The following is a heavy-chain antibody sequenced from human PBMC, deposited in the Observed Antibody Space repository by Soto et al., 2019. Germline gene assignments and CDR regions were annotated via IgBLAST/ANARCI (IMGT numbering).Heavy chain of an antibody. J-gene: IGHJ6*02. CDR3: ARDSFLEWSLDYYYGMDV. V-gene: IGHV3-33*01. D-gene: IGHD3-3*01. Sequence: PGGSLRLSCAASGFTFSSYGMHWVRQAPGKGLEWVAVIWYDGSNKYYADSVKGRFTISRDNSKNTLYLQMNSLRAEDTAVYYFARDSFLEWSLDYYYGMDVWGQGTTVTVSS. CDR1: GFTFSSYG. CDR2: IWYDGSNK.